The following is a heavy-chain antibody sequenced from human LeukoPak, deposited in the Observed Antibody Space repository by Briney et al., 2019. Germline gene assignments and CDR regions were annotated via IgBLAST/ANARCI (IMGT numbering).Heavy chain of an antibody. CDR2: ISGSGGST. CDR3: AKAPRVASSPDD. J-gene: IGHJ4*02. CDR1: GFTFSSYA. Sequence: PGGSLRLSCGASGFTFSSYAISWVRQAPGKGLEWVSGISGSGGSTYYADSVKGRFTISRDNSKNTLYLQMNSLRAEDTAVYFCAKAPRVASSPDDWGQGTLVTVSS. V-gene: IGHV3-23*01. D-gene: IGHD2-2*01.